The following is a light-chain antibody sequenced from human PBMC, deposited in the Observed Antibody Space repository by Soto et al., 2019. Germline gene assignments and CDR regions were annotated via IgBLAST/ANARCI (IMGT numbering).Light chain of an antibody. J-gene: IGLJ2*01. CDR1: NIGTKS. CDR2: YDS. CDR3: QVWDRSSDHRVV. Sequence: SYELTQPPSVSVAPGKTARISCERNNIGTKSVHWYQQKSGQAPVLVIYYDSARPSGIPERFSGSNAGNTATLTISTVEAGDEADYYCQVWDRSSDHRVVFGGGTKLTVL. V-gene: IGLV3-21*04.